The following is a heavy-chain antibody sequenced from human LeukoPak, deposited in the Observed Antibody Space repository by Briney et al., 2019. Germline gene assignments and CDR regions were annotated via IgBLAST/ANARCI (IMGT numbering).Heavy chain of an antibody. CDR1: GASVGDYY. V-gene: IGHV4-4*07. D-gene: IGHD2/OR15-2a*01. CDR3: AVDNRDF. Sequence: SETLSLTCTVSGASVGDYYWSWIRQAAGKGLEWLGRIYTSGNTIYNPSLQSRVTISVDVSKNQFSLRLMSMTAADTGIYYCAVDNRDFWGQETLVTVSS. CDR2: IYTSGNT. J-gene: IGHJ4*02.